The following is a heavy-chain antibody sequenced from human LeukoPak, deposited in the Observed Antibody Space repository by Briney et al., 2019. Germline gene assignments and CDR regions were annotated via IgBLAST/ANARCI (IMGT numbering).Heavy chain of an antibody. Sequence: GGSLRLSCAASGFTFSSYAMSWVRQAPGKGLEWVSAISGSGGSTYYADSVKGRFTISRDNSKNTLYLQMNSLRAEDTAVCYCAKDQSGQWLAQSGYFDYWGQGTLVTVSS. CDR3: AKDQSGQWLAQSGYFDY. CDR1: GFTFSSYA. V-gene: IGHV3-23*01. D-gene: IGHD6-19*01. CDR2: ISGSGGST. J-gene: IGHJ4*02.